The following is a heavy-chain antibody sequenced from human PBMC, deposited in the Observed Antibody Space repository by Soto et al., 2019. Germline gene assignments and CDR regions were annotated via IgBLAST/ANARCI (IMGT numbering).Heavy chain of an antibody. V-gene: IGHV4-34*01. CDR3: ARTYYDILTGYPINFDY. Sequence: QVQLQQWGAGLLKPSETLSLTCAVYGGSFSGYYWSWIRQPPGKGLEWIGEINHSGSTNYNPSLTSRVTISVDTSKNQFSLKLSSVTAADTAVYYCARTYYDILTGYPINFDYWGQGTLVTVSS. CDR2: INHSGST. J-gene: IGHJ4*02. D-gene: IGHD3-9*01. CDR1: GGSFSGYY.